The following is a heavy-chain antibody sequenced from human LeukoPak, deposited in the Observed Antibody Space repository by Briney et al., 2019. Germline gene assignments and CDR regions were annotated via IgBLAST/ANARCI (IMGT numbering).Heavy chain of an antibody. V-gene: IGHV3-21*01. CDR3: ARDEGYFGSGSYIEW. D-gene: IGHD3-10*01. CDR2: ISSSSSYI. Sequence: PGGSLRLSCAASGFTFSSYSMNWVRQAPGKGLEWVSSISSSSSYIYYADSVKGRFTISRDNAKNSLYLQMDSLRAEDTAVYYCARDEGYFGSGSYIEWWGQGTLVTVSS. CDR1: GFTFSSYS. J-gene: IGHJ4*02.